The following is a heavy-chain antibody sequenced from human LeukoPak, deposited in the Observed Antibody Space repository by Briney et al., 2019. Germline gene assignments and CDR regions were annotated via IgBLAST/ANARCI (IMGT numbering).Heavy chain of an antibody. CDR2: IYYSGST. V-gene: IGHV4-59*01. J-gene: IGHJ4*02. CDR1: GGSISSYY. CDR3: ASYIAVADYYFDY. D-gene: IGHD6-19*01. Sequence: SETLSLTCTVSGGSISSYYWSWIRQPPGKGLEWIGYIYYSGSTNYNPSLKSRVTISVDTSKNQFSLKLSSVTAADTAVYYCASYIAVADYYFDYWGQGTLVTVSS.